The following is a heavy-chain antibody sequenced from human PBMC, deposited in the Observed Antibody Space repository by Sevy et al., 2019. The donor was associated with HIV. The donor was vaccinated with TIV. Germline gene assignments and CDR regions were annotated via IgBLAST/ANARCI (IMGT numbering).Heavy chain of an antibody. Sequence: WGSLRLSCAASAFTFSNYAMSWVRQAPGKGLEWVSAIDGKGRSTHYADSVQGRFTISRDNSKNTLFLQMNSLSAEDTAMYYCAKTVNSGGGVVPAANYYYYGMDVWGQGTTVTVSS. V-gene: IGHV3-23*01. D-gene: IGHD2-2*01. CDR3: AKTVNSGGGVVPAANYYYYGMDV. CDR1: AFTFSNYA. J-gene: IGHJ6*02. CDR2: IDGKGRST.